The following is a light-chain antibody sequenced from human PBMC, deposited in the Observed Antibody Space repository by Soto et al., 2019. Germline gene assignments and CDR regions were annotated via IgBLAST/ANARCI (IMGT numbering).Light chain of an antibody. J-gene: IGKJ5*01. CDR3: QQRSNWPPL. V-gene: IGKV3-11*01. CDR2: DAS. CDR1: QSVRSY. Sequence: EIVLTQSPATLSLSPGERATLSCRASQSVRSYLAWYQQKPGQAPRLLIYDASNRATGIPARFSGSGSGTDFTLTISSLEPEDFAVYDCQQRSNWPPLFGQGTRLEIK.